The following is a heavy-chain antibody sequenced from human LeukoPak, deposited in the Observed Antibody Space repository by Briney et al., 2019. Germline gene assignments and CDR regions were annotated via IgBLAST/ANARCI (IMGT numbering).Heavy chain of an antibody. Sequence: SETLSLTCTVSGGSISSSSYYWGWIRQPPGKGLEWIGSIYYSGSTYYNPSLKSRVTISVDTSKNQFSLKLSSVTAADTAVYYCARHYDSSGYYGQNAFDIWGQGTMVTVSS. CDR3: ARHYDSSGYYGQNAFDI. V-gene: IGHV4-39*01. CDR2: IYYSGST. D-gene: IGHD3-22*01. CDR1: GGSISSSSYY. J-gene: IGHJ3*02.